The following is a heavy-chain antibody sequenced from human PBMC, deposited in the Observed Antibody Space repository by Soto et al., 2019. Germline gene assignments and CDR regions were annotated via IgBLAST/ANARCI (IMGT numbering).Heavy chain of an antibody. Sequence: RLSCADSGFRFSSYSVSWVRQTPGKGLEWVAAITATGDRTYYADSVTGRFTISRDNSKKTHYLQMTSLRAEDTAMYYCATMNGYFEYWGQGTPVTVSS. D-gene: IGHD3-22*01. CDR2: ITATGDRT. J-gene: IGHJ4*02. V-gene: IGHV3-23*01. CDR1: GFRFSSYS. CDR3: ATMNGYFEY.